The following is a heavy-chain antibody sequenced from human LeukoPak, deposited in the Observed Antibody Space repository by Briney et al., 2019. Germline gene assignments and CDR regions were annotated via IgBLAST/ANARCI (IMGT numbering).Heavy chain of an antibody. Sequence: ASLKVSCKASGGTFSSYAISWVRQAPGQGREWMGGIIPIFGTANYAQKFQGRVTITADESTSTAYMELSSLRSEDTAVYYCASVTLGGNCSSTSCPPNYWGQGTLVTVSS. CDR3: ASVTLGGNCSSTSCPPNY. CDR1: GGTFSSYA. D-gene: IGHD2-2*01. V-gene: IGHV1-69*13. J-gene: IGHJ4*02. CDR2: IIPIFGTA.